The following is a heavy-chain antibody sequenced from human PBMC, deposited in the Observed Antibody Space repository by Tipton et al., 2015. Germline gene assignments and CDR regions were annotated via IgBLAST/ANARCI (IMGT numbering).Heavy chain of an antibody. CDR3: ACQDYDSLTRDYQTVDY. Sequence: LSLTCAVSAYSISSDYYWGWIRQPPGKGLEWIGSISHSGNTYYNPSLKSRVTISVDTSKNQFSLKLTSVTAADTAVYYCACQDYDSLTRDYQTVDYWCQGTLVTVSS. CDR1: AYSISSDYY. J-gene: IGHJ4*02. V-gene: IGHV4-38-2*01. D-gene: IGHD3-9*01. CDR2: ISHSGNT.